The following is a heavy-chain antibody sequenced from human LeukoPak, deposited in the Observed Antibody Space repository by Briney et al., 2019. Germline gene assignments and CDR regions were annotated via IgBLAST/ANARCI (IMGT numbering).Heavy chain of an antibody. Sequence: SETLSLTCAVYGGSFSGYYWSWIRQPPGKGLEWIGEINHSGSTNYNPSLKSRVTISVDTSKNQFSLKLSSVTAADTAVYYCARDETNYGGNSGAFDIWGQGTMVTVSS. V-gene: IGHV4-34*01. J-gene: IGHJ3*02. CDR1: GGSFSGYY. D-gene: IGHD4-23*01. CDR2: INHSGST. CDR3: ARDETNYGGNSGAFDI.